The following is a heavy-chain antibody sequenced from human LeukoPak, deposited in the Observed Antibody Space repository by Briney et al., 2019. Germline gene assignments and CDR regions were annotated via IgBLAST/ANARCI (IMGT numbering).Heavy chain of an antibody. CDR2: ISGSGDST. CDR1: GFTFSNYA. V-gene: IGHV3-23*01. CDR3: AKDSLYCGGDCYSFDY. Sequence: PGGSLRLSCAASGFTFSNYAMTWVRQAPGKGLEWVSAISGSGDSTYYADSVKGRFTISRDNSKNTLYLQMNSLRAEDTAIYYCAKDSLYCGGDCYSFDYWGQGTLVTVSS. J-gene: IGHJ4*02. D-gene: IGHD2-21*01.